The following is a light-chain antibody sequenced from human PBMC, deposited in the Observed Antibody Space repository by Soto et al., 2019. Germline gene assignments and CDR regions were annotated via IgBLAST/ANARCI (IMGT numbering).Light chain of an antibody. Sequence: EIVMTQSPATLSVSPGERATLSCRASQSVSSNLAWYQQKPGQAPRLLIYGTSTRATGIPTRFSGSGSGTEFTLTISSLQSGDFAVYYCQQYNNWPGWTFGQGTKAEIK. V-gene: IGKV3-15*01. CDR1: QSVSSN. CDR3: QQYNNWPGWT. J-gene: IGKJ1*01. CDR2: GTS.